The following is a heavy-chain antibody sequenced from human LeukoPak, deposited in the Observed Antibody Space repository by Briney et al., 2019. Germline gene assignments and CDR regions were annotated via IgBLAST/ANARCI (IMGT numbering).Heavy chain of an antibody. CDR1: GGSISTYY. V-gene: IGHV4-39*01. D-gene: IGHD6-13*01. CDR2: IYYSGST. CDR3: ARNWGDSSSWSLYYYYGLDV. J-gene: IGHJ6*02. Sequence: SETLSLTCTVSGGSISTYYWGWIRQPPGKGLEWIGSIYYSGSTYYNPSLKSRVTISVAKSKNQFSLKLTSVTAADTAVYYCARNWGDSSSWSLYYYYGLDVWGRGTTVIVSS.